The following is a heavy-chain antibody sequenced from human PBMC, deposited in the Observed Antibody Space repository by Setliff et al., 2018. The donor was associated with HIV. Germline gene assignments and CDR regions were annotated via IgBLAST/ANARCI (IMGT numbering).Heavy chain of an antibody. CDR1: GFTFDDYA. CDR2: ISWNSVSI. CDR3: AKPYSSGWSADDAFDI. V-gene: IGHV3-9*01. J-gene: IGHJ3*02. Sequence: GGSLRLSCAASGFTFDDYAMHWVRQAPGKGLEWVSGISWNSVSIGYADSVKGRFTISRDNAKNSLYLQMNSLRAEDTALYYCAKPYSSGWSADDAFDIWGQGTMVTVS. D-gene: IGHD6-19*01.